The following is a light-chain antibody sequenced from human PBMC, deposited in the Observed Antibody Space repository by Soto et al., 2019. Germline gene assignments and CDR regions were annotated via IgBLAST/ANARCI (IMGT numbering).Light chain of an antibody. CDR1: QSVSSN. Sequence: EIVMTQSPATLSVFPGARATLSCRASQSVSSNLAWYQQKPGQAPRLLIYGASSRATGIPDRFSGSGSGTEFSLTISRMEPEDLAVYYCHQYGISPFGGGTKVDIK. CDR2: GAS. J-gene: IGKJ4*01. CDR3: HQYGISP. V-gene: IGKV3-20*01.